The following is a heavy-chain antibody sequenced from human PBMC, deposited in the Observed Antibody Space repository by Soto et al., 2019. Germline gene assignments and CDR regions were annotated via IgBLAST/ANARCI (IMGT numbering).Heavy chain of an antibody. CDR3: ARVRIGIGEDYDFWSGYYSYFDY. CDR1: GYTFTSYY. J-gene: IGHJ4*02. Sequence: ASVKVSCKASGYTFTSYYMHWVRQAPGQGLEWMGIINPSGGSTSYAQKFQGRVTMTRDTSTSTVYMELSSLRSEDTAVYYCARVRIGIGEDYDFWSGYYSYFDYWGQGTLVTVSS. V-gene: IGHV1-46*03. CDR2: INPSGGST. D-gene: IGHD3-3*01.